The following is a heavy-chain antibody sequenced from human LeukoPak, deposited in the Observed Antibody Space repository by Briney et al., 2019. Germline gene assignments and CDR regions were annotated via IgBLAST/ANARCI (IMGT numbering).Heavy chain of an antibody. CDR3: AREGYEKAFDI. Sequence: GGSLRLSCAASGFTFSNYEMNWVRQAPGKGLEWVSFMSNSGRSIYYADSVKGRFTISRDNAKNSLYLQMNSLRAEDTAVYYCAREGYEKAFDIWGQGTMVTVSS. CDR2: MSNSGRSI. D-gene: IGHD3-16*01. J-gene: IGHJ3*02. CDR1: GFTFSNYE. V-gene: IGHV3-48*03.